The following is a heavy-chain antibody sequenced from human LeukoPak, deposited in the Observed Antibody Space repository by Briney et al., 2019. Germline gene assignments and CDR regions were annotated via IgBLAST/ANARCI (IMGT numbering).Heavy chain of an antibody. CDR2: TIPIFGTA. Sequence: SVKVSCKASGGTFSSYAISWVRQAPGQGLEWMGGTIPIFGTANYAQKFQGRVTITADESTSTAYMELSSLRSEDTAVYYCARGPLRYCSGGSCPNWFDHWGQGTLVTVSS. J-gene: IGHJ5*02. CDR3: ARGPLRYCSGGSCPNWFDH. CDR1: GGTFSSYA. D-gene: IGHD2-15*01. V-gene: IGHV1-69*13.